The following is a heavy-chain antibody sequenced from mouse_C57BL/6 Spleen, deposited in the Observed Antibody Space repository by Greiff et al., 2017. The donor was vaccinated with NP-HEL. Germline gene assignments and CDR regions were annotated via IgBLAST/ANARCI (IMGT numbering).Heavy chain of an antibody. CDR1: GFTFSSYA. CDR2: ISDSGSYT. D-gene: IGHD1-1*01. CDR3: AREDYYGSSSWYFDV. J-gene: IGHJ1*03. Sequence: EVQLVESGGGLVKPGGSLKLSCAASGFTFSSYAMSWVRQTPEKRLEWVATISDSGSYTYYPDNVKGRFTISRDNAKNNLYLQMSHLKSEDTAMYYCAREDYYGSSSWYFDVWGTGTTVTVSS. V-gene: IGHV5-4*01.